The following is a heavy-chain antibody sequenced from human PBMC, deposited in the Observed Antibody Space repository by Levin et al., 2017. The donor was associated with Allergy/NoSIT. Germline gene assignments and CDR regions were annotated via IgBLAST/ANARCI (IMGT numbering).Heavy chain of an antibody. Sequence: RASVKVSCKASGGTFSSYAISWVRQAPGQGLEWMGGIIPIFGTANYAQKFQGRVTITADKSTSTAYMELSSLRSEDTAVYYCARDLAVGYMDVWGKGTTVTVSS. CDR3: ARDLAVGYMDV. CDR1: GGTFSSYA. J-gene: IGHJ6*03. V-gene: IGHV1-69*06. CDR2: IIPIFGTA. D-gene: IGHD2-15*01.